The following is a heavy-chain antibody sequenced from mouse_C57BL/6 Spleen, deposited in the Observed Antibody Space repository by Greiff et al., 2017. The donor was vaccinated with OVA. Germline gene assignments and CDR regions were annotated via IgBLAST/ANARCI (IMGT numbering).Heavy chain of an antibody. CDR3: AREDGYYEFAY. D-gene: IGHD2-3*01. CDR2: IDPSDSET. J-gene: IGHJ3*01. Sequence: QVQLQQPGAELVRPGSSVKLSCKASGYTFTSYWMPWVKQRPIQGLEWIGNIDPSDSETHYNQKFKDKATLTVDKSSSTAYMQLSSLTSEDSAVYYCAREDGYYEFAYWGQGTLVTVSA. V-gene: IGHV1-52*01. CDR1: GYTFTSYW.